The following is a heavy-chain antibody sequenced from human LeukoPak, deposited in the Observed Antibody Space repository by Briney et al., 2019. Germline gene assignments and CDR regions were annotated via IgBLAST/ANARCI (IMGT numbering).Heavy chain of an antibody. V-gene: IGHV3-49*04. J-gene: IGHJ4*02. CDR1: GFTVSSNY. CDR3: TTQRTGWPAVY. D-gene: IGHD6-19*01. CDR2: IRSKAYGATT. Sequence: PGGSLRLSCAASGFTVSSNYMSWVRQAPGKGPEWVGVIRSKAYGATTDYAATLKGRFSISTDDSKSIAYLQMNSLKTEDTAVYYCTTQRTGWPAVYWGQGTLVTVSS.